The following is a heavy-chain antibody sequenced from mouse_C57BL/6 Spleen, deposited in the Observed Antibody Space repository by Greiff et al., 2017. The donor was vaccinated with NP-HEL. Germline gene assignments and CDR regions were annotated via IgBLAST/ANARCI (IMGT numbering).Heavy chain of an antibody. J-gene: IGHJ4*01. D-gene: IGHD1-1*01. CDR1: GFTFSSYA. V-gene: IGHV5-4*01. CDR3: ASPSTVVAPRAMDY. CDR2: ISDGGSYT. Sequence: EVQGVESGGGLVKPGGSLKLSCAASGFTFSSYAMSWVRQTPEKRLEWVATISDGGSYTYYPDNVKGRFTISRDNAKNNLYLQMSHLKSEDTAMYDCASPSTVVAPRAMDYWGQGTSVTVSS.